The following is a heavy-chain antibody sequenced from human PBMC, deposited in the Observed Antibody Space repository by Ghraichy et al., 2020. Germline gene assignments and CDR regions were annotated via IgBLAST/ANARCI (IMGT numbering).Heavy chain of an antibody. Sequence: GSLRLSCAASGFTFSSYAMSWVRQAPGKGLEWVSAISGSGGSTYYADSVKGRFTISRDNSKNTLYLQMNSLRAEDTAVYYCANHFIVVVPAASWGQGTMVTVSS. V-gene: IGHV3-23*01. CDR3: ANHFIVVVPAAS. J-gene: IGHJ3*01. CDR1: GFTFSSYA. CDR2: ISGSGGST. D-gene: IGHD2-2*01.